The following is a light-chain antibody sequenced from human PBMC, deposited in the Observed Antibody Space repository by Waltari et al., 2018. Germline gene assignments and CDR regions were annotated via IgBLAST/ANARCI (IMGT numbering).Light chain of an antibody. J-gene: IGLJ2*01. V-gene: IGLV2-14*03. CDR2: VVT. CDR3: SSYTTAGTLVVF. Sequence: QSALTQPASVSGSPEQSITISCTGTSSDVGRSNYVSWYQQHPGKAPKLTIYVVTKRPSGVSNRLSGSKSGNTASLTISGLQAEDEADYYCSSYTTAGTLVVFFGGGTKLTVL. CDR1: SSDVGRSNY.